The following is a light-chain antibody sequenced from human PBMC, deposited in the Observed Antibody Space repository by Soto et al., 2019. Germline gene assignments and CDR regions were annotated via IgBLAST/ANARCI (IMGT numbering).Light chain of an antibody. CDR2: GNS. J-gene: IGLJ3*02. CDR1: SSNIGAGYD. CDR3: QSSDRSLAGWV. Sequence: QSVLTQPPSVSGAPGQRVTISCTESSSNIGAGYDVHWYQQLPGTAPKLLIYGNSNRPSGVPDRFSGSKSGTSASLAITGLQADDEADYYRQSSDRSLAGWVFGGGTQLTVL. V-gene: IGLV1-40*01.